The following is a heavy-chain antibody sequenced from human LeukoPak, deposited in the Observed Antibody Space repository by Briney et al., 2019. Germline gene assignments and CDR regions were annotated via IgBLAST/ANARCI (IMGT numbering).Heavy chain of an antibody. CDR3: ARHSGSGSLSRPFDP. J-gene: IGHJ5*02. CDR2: ICY. V-gene: IGHV4-39*01. D-gene: IGHD3-10*01. CDR1: GGSVTSGGFY. Sequence: SETLSLTCSVSGGSVTSGGFYWGWLRQPPGKGPEWIATICYYNPSLQSRVTISIDTSKNQFSLRLTSVTATDTAVYHCARHSGSGSLSRPFDPWGQGTLVTVSS.